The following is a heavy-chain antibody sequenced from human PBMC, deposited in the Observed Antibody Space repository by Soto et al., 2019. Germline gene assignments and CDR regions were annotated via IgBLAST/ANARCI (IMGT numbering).Heavy chain of an antibody. CDR3: ARDRAVAGHFDL. CDR1: GFTFSSYD. J-gene: IGHJ2*01. D-gene: IGHD6-19*01. V-gene: IGHV3-13*01. CDR2: IGTAGDT. Sequence: EVQLVESGGGLVQPGGSLRLSCAASGFTFSSYDMHWVRQATGKGLEWAAAIGTAGDTYYPGSVKGRFTISRENAKNSLDLHMNSLRAEDTAVYYCARDRAVAGHFDLWGRGTLVTVSS.